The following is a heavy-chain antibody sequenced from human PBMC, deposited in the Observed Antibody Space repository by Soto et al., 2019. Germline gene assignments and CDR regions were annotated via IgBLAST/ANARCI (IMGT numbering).Heavy chain of an antibody. CDR1: GFTFSSYS. CDR3: ARDRDSSGYYLDY. J-gene: IGHJ4*02. D-gene: IGHD3-22*01. CDR2: ISSSSSTI. V-gene: IGHV3-48*01. Sequence: SLRLSCAASGFTFSSYSMNWVRQAPGKGLEWVSYISSSSSTIYYADSVKGRFTISRDNAKNSLYLQMNSLRAEDTAVYYCARDRDSSGYYLDYWGQGTLVTVS.